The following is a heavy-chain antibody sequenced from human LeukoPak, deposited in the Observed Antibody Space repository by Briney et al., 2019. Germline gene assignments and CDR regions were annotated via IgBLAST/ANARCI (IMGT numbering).Heavy chain of an antibody. CDR1: GYTFTSNY. CDR2: INPNSGGT. J-gene: IGHJ4*02. V-gene: IGHV1-2*06. D-gene: IGHD3-22*01. CDR3: ARKTYYYDSSGYRDY. Sequence: ASVKVSCKASGYTFTSNYMHWVRQAPGQGLEWMGRINPNSGGTNYAQKFQGRVTMTRDTSISTAYMELSRLRSDDTAVYYCARKTYYYDSSGYRDYWGQGTLVTVSS.